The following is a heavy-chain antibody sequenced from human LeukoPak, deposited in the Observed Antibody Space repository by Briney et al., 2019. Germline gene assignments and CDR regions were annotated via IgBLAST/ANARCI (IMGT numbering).Heavy chain of an antibody. J-gene: IGHJ4*02. CDR1: DGSIISNSYY. Sequence: PSETLSLICTVSDGSIISNSYYFGWIRQPPGKGLQWIGSIYYSGSTYYNPSLKNRVSISVDTSKNQFSLKLRSVTAADTAVYYCAREILYDSTGYYIWGQGTLVTVST. CDR2: IYYSGST. V-gene: IGHV4-39*07. D-gene: IGHD3-22*01. CDR3: AREILYDSTGYYI.